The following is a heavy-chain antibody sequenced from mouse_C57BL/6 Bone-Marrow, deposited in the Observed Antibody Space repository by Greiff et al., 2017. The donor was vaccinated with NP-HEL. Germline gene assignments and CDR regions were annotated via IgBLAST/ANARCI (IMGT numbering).Heavy chain of an antibody. CDR1: GFTFSSYT. D-gene: IGHD1-1*01. V-gene: IGHV5-9*04. CDR2: ISGGGGNT. J-gene: IGHJ2*01. Sequence: EVKLMESGGGLVKPGGSLKLSCAASGFTFSSYTMSWVRQTPEKSLEWVATISGGGGNTYYPDSVKGRFTISRDNANNTLYLQMSRLRSEDTAVYYGARGPYYGSSFDYWGRGTTLTVSS. CDR3: ARGPYYGSSFDY.